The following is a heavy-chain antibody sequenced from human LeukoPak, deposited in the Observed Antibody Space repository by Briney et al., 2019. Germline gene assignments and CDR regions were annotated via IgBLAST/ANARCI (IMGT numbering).Heavy chain of an antibody. CDR3: ARDLWFGGDNWFDP. D-gene: IGHD3-10*01. CDR2: IYSGGST. CDR1: GFTVSSNY. Sequence: PGGSLRLSCAASGFTVSSNYMSWVRQAPGKGLEWVSVIYSGGSTYYADSVKGRFTISRDNSKNTLYLQMNSLRAEDTAVYYCARDLWFGGDNWFDPWGQGTLVTVSS. J-gene: IGHJ5*02. V-gene: IGHV3-66*01.